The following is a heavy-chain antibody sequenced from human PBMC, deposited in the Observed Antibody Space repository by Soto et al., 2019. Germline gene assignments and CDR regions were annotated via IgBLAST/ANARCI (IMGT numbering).Heavy chain of an antibody. J-gene: IGHJ5*02. V-gene: IGHV4-39*01. CDR1: GDSIISTTYY. CDR3: ARQGAFDP. CDR2: ILYTGRT. Sequence: PSETLSLTCTVSGDSIISTTYYWAWIRQPPGKGLEWIGSILYTGRTYYNPSLESRLTISVDTSNNQFSLRLSSVTAADTAVYYCARQGAFDPWGPGTLVTVSS. D-gene: IGHD3-16*01.